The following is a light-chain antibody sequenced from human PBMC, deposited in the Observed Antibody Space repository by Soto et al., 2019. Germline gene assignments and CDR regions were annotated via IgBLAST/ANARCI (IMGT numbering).Light chain of an antibody. CDR2: EVR. CDR3: SSYTSSSTPIYV. J-gene: IGLJ1*01. CDR1: SSDVGGYNY. Sequence: QSALTQPASVSGSPGQSITISCTGTSSDVGGYNYVSWHQQHPGKATKLIISEVRNRPSGVSNRFSGSKSGNTASLTISGLQAEDEADYYCSSYTSSSTPIYVFGTGTKLTGL. V-gene: IGLV2-14*01.